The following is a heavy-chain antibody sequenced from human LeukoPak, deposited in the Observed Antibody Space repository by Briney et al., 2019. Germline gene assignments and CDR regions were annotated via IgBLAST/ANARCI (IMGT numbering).Heavy chain of an antibody. CDR3: ARCYASGSYGIDY. J-gene: IGHJ4*02. CDR1: GFTFNIYW. D-gene: IGHD3-10*01. CDR2: IKQDGSEK. Sequence: GGSLRLSCGASGFTFNIYWMGWVRQAPGKGLEWVANIKQDGSEKYYVDSVKGRFTVSRDNAKNSLSLQMNSLGAEDTAVYYCARCYASGSYGIDYWGQGTLVTVSS. V-gene: IGHV3-7*01.